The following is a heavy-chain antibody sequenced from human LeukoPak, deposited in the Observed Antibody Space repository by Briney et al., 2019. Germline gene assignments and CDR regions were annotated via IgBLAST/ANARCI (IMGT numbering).Heavy chain of an antibody. J-gene: IGHJ3*02. V-gene: IGHV3-48*02. CDR2: ISRSSSTI. D-gene: IGHD1-26*01. CDR3: ARDSASGSYRHAFDI. CDR1: GFTFSSYS. Sequence: PGGSLRFSCAASGFTFSSYSMNWVRQAPGKGLEWVSYISRSSSTISYADSVKGRFTISRDNAKNSLYLQMNSLRDEDTAVYYCARDSASGSYRHAFDIWGQGTMVTVSS.